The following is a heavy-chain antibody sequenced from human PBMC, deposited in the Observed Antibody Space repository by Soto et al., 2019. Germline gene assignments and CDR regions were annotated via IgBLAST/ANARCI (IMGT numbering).Heavy chain of an antibody. CDR3: AKDRRDYYYYYGMDV. V-gene: IGHV3-30*18. CDR2: ISYDGSNK. J-gene: IGHJ6*02. Sequence: GGSLRLSCAASGFTFSSYGMHWVRQAPGKGLEWVAVISYDGSNKYYADSVKGRFTISRDNSKNTLYLQMNSLRAEDTAVYYCAKDRRDYYYYYGMDVWGQGTTVTVSS. CDR1: GFTFSSYG. D-gene: IGHD2-21*02.